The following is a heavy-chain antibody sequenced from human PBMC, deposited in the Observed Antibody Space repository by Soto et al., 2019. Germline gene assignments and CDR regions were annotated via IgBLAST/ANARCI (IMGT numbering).Heavy chain of an antibody. CDR3: ARGGLAPFDY. D-gene: IGHD3-9*01. CDR1: GFTLGNYW. Sequence: GGSLRLSCAASGFTLGNYWMHWVRQAPGKGLVWVSRINDYGTTINYAESVEGRFIISRDDAKSEVYLQMNNLRAEDSAVYYCARGGLAPFDYWGQGALVTVYS. J-gene: IGHJ4*02. V-gene: IGHV3-74*01. CDR2: INDYGTTI.